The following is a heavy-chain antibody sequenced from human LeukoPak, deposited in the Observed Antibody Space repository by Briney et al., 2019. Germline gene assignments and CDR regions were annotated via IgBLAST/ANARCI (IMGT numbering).Heavy chain of an antibody. V-gene: IGHV3-7*05. J-gene: IGHJ4*02. CDR3: ATSYSSYWYAQGHDS. D-gene: IGHD6-19*01. CDR1: GFTFSTYW. CDR2: IKQDGSDK. Sequence: PGGSLRLSCAASGFTFSTYWMTWVREAPGKGLEWVANIKQDGSDKYYVDSVKGRFTISRDNAKNSLYLQMNSLRAEDTAVYYCATSYSSYWYAQGHDSSGQGTLVTVSS.